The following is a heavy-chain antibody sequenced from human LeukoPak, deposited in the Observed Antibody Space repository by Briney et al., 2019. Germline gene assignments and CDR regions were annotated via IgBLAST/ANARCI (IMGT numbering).Heavy chain of an antibody. J-gene: IGHJ3*02. CDR3: ASYTYYYDSSGYQDAFDI. CDR1: GGSISSSSYY. CDR2: IYYSGST. V-gene: IGHV4-61*01. D-gene: IGHD3-22*01. Sequence: PSETLSLTCTVSGGSISSSSYYWSWIRQPPGKGLEWIGYIYYSGSTNYNPSLKSRVTISVDTSKNQFSLKLSSVTAADTAVYYCASYTYYYDSSGYQDAFDIWGQGTMVTVSS.